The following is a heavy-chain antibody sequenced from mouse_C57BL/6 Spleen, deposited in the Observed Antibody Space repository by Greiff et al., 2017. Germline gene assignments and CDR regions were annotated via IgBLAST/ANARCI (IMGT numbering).Heavy chain of an antibody. CDR3: AISNSNYDAWFAY. Sequence: QVQLQQSGPELVKPGASVKISCKASGYAFSSSWMNWVKQRPGKGLEWIGRIYPGDGDTNYNGKFKGKATLTADKSSSTAYMQLSSLTSEDSAVYYCAISNSNYDAWFAYWGQGTLVTVSA. CDR2: IYPGDGDT. J-gene: IGHJ3*01. D-gene: IGHD2-5*01. V-gene: IGHV1-82*01. CDR1: GYAFSSSW.